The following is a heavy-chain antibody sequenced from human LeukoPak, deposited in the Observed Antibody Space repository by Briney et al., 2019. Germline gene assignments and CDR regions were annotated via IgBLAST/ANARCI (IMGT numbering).Heavy chain of an antibody. J-gene: IGHJ4*02. CDR1: GFTFSSYG. V-gene: IGHV3-30*18. CDR2: ISYDGSNK. D-gene: IGHD1-7*01. Sequence: PGGSLRLSCAASGFTFSSYGMHWVRQAPGKGLEWVAVISYDGSNKYYADSVKGRFTISRDNSKNTLYLQMNSLRAEDTAVYYCAKAVTYNWNYGKYYFDYWGQGTLVTVSS. CDR3: AKAVTYNWNYGKYYFDY.